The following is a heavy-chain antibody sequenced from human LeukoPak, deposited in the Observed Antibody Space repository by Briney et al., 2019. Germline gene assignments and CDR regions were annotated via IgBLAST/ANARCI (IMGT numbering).Heavy chain of an antibody. CDR3: AKTVEDFWSGYRYFDY. CDR1: GFPFSSYA. V-gene: IGHV3-23*01. CDR2: ISASGRST. J-gene: IGHJ4*02. D-gene: IGHD3-3*01. Sequence: GGSLRLSCAASGFPFSSYAMNWVRQAPGKGLEWVSAISASGRSTYYADSVKGRFTISRDNSKNTLYLQMNSLRAEDTAVYYCAKTVEDFWSGYRYFDYWGQGTLVTVSS.